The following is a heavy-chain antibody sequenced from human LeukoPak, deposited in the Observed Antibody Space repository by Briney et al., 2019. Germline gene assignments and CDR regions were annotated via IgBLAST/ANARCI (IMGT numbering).Heavy chain of an antibody. V-gene: IGHV4-30-4*08. D-gene: IGHD3-3*01. Sequence: SQTLSLTCTVSGGSISSGDYYWSWIRQPPGKGLEWIGYIYYSGSTYYNPSLKSRVTISVDTSKNQFSLKLSSVTAADTAVYYCARENPRITIFGVVKDTFDIWGQGTMVTVSS. CDR1: GGSISSGDYY. J-gene: IGHJ3*02. CDR2: IYYSGST. CDR3: ARENPRITIFGVVKDTFDI.